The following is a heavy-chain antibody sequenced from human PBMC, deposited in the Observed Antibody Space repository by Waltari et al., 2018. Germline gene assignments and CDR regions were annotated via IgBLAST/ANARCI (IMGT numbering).Heavy chain of an antibody. CDR3: ARDRGRGLYLDS. V-gene: IGHV4-4*02. CDR2: VRGDGRT. D-gene: IGHD2-15*01. Sequence: QLPLQESRPGLVKPSGTLSLTCAVSGDSMTTSDCWSWVRQSPGKGLEWIGQVRGDGRTNYNPSVASRVTISLDTSTNQYSLRVTSATAADTAVYYCARDRGRGLYLDSWGQGILVTVSS. J-gene: IGHJ4*02. CDR1: GDSMTTSDC.